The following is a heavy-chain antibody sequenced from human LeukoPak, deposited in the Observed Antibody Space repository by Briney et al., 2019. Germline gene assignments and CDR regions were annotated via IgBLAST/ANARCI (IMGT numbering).Heavy chain of an antibody. Sequence: SETLSLTCTVSGGSISSSSYYWGWIRQPPGEGLEWMGGISYSESTHYNPSLKSRVTLSIDTSRNHFSLKLSSVTAADTAVYYCARGYYVWGSYRYEGGYYFDYWGQGTQVTVSS. CDR2: ISYSEST. D-gene: IGHD3-16*02. CDR1: GGSISSSSYY. V-gene: IGHV4-39*07. CDR3: ARGYYVWGSYRYEGGYYFDY. J-gene: IGHJ4*02.